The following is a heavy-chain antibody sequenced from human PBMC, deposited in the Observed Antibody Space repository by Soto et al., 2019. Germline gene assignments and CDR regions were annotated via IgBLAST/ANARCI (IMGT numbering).Heavy chain of an antibody. Sequence: VQLVESGGGLVQPGGSLRLSCAASRFTFSRYEMNWVRQAPGKGLEWVASISSSGTSIYYTDSVKGRFSISRDNDKNSVYLAMNSLRVDDTAVYYCARDRGYTSGSYGGAFDFWGQGTLVTVSS. CDR2: ISSSGTSI. V-gene: IGHV3-48*03. J-gene: IGHJ4*02. CDR1: RFTFSRYE. D-gene: IGHD6-19*01. CDR3: ARDRGYTSGSYGGAFDF.